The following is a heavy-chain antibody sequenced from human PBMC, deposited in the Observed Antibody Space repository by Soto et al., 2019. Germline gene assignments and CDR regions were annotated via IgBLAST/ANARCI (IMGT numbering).Heavy chain of an antibody. CDR1: GFIFSTYS. CDR3: ARAGSTGDYDSSGYYLVDY. V-gene: IGHV3-23*01. CDR2: VSPSGDST. Sequence: PGGSLRLSCEASGFIFSTYSMTWVRQVPGKGLEWVAAVSPSGDSTYYADSLKGRLTISRDNSKNTLYLQMKSLRTEDTAVYYCARAGSTGDYDSSGYYLVDYWGRGILVTVSS. J-gene: IGHJ4*02. D-gene: IGHD3-22*01.